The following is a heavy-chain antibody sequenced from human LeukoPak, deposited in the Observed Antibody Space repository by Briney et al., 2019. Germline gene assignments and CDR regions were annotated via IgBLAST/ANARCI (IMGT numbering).Heavy chain of an antibody. Sequence: GGSLRLSCAASGFTFRNYGMSWVRQAPGKELRWVSAISGSGGSTYYTDSVKGRFTISRDNSKDTLYLQMNSLKIEDTATYYCARVRRYSQYESSGYYADSWGQGTLVTVSS. V-gene: IGHV3-23*01. CDR3: ARVRRYSQYESSGYYADS. J-gene: IGHJ5*01. CDR1: GFTFRNYG. D-gene: IGHD3-22*01. CDR2: ISGSGGST.